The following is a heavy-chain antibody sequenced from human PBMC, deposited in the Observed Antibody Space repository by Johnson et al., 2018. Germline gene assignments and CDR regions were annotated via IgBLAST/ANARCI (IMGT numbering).Heavy chain of an antibody. Sequence: QVQLQQWGAGLLKPSETLSLTCAVYGGSFSDYYWSWIRQSPGKGLEWIGEINHSGSTNYNPSLKSRVTISIDTSKIQFSLKLSSVTAADTAVYYCARVLDDVQYYYYYMDVWGKGTTVTVSS. J-gene: IGHJ6*03. D-gene: IGHD1-1*01. V-gene: IGHV4-34*01. CDR3: ARVLDDVQYYYYYMDV. CDR1: GGSFSDYY. CDR2: INHSGST.